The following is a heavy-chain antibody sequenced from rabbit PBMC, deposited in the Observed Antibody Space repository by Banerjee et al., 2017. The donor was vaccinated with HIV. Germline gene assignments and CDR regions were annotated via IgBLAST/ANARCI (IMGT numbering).Heavy chain of an antibody. CDR3: VRDHSYDDYGDYLAFDL. J-gene: IGHJ4*01. CDR2: IYISDGST. CDR1: GFSFSSGYW. V-gene: IGHV1S45*01. D-gene: IGHD2-1*01. Sequence: QQQLVESGGGLVKPGASLTLTCKASGFSFSSGYWISWVRQAPGKGLEWIACIYISDGSTWYASWVNGRFTISKTSSTTVTLQMTSLTAADTATYFCVRDHSYDDYGDYLAFDLWGQGTLVTVS.